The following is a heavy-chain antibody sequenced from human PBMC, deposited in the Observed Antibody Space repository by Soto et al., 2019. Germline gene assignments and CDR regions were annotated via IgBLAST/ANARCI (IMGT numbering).Heavy chain of an antibody. CDR1: GGSISSYY. CDR2: IFYSGST. J-gene: IGHJ4*02. V-gene: IGHV4-59*01. Sequence: SETLSLTCTVSGGSISSYYWSWIRQPPGKGLEWIGYIFYSGSTNSNPSLKSRVTMSVDTSKKQFSLKLSSMIAADTAVYYCVRGPTRYYFDYWGQGTLVTVS. CDR3: VRGPTRYYFDY.